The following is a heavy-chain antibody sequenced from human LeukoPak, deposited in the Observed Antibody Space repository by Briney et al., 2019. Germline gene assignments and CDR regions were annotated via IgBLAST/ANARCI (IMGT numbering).Heavy chain of an antibody. D-gene: IGHD3-22*01. J-gene: IGHJ4*02. CDR1: GFTFSNAW. Sequence: PGGSLRLSCGASGFTFSNAWMSWVRQAPGKGLEWVGRIKSKTDGGTADYAAPVKGRFTISRDDSKNTLYLQMNSLKTEDTAVYYCTTADSSGRFLIDYWGQGTLVTVSS. CDR3: TTADSSGRFLIDY. CDR2: IKSKTDGGTA. V-gene: IGHV3-15*01.